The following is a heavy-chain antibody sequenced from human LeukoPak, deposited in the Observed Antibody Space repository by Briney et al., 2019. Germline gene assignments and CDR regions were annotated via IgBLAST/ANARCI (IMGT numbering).Heavy chain of an antibody. CDR2: MYHSGST. V-gene: IGHV4-38-2*02. J-gene: IGHJ3*01. Sequence: PSETLSLTCNVSGYSISSGYHWAWIRQSPGKGLDWIGSMYHSGSTYYNPSLEGRVTISIDTSKNQFSLKLRSVTAADTAVYYCARDRATTMTTGDFDFWGQGTMVTVSS. D-gene: IGHD4-17*01. CDR3: ARDRATTMTTGDFDF. CDR1: GYSISSGYH.